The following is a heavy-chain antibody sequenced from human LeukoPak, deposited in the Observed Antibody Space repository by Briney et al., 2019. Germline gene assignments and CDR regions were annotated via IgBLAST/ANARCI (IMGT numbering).Heavy chain of an antibody. J-gene: IGHJ5*02. D-gene: IGHD3-10*01. CDR3: ARQQSITMVRGLGDWFDP. CDR2: IYYSGST. CDR1: GGSISSYY. V-gene: IGHV4-59*08. Sequence: LETLSLTCTVSGGSISSYYWSWIRQPPGKGLEWIGYIYYSGSTNYNPSLKSRVTISVDTSKNQFSLKLSSVTAADTAVYYCARQQSITMVRGLGDWFDPWGQGTLVTVSS.